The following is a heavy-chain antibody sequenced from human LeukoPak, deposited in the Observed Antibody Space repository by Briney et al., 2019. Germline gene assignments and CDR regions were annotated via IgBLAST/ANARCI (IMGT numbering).Heavy chain of an antibody. CDR2: ISSSSSYI. V-gene: IGHV3-21*01. J-gene: IGHJ4*02. D-gene: IGHD5-24*01. Sequence: GGSLRLSCAASGFTFSSYSMNRVRQAPGKGREWVSSISSSSSYIYYADSVKGRFTISRDNAKNSLYLQMNSLRAEDTAVYYCARAGDGYNLDYWGQGTLVTVSS. CDR3: ARAGDGYNLDY. CDR1: GFTFSSYS.